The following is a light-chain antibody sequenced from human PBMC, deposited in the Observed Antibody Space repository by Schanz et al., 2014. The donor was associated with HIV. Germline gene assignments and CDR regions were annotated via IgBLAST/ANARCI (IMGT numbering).Light chain of an antibody. CDR1: SSDVGSYIY. Sequence: QSALTQPASVSGSPGQSITVSCTGTSSDVGSYIYVSWYQQHPGKAPKLLISEVSKRPSGVSSRFSGSKSGNTASLTISGLQAEDEGDYYCCSYSRVGTPHYVFGTGTKVTVL. CDR2: EVS. V-gene: IGLV2-14*01. CDR3: CSYSRVGTPHYV. J-gene: IGLJ1*01.